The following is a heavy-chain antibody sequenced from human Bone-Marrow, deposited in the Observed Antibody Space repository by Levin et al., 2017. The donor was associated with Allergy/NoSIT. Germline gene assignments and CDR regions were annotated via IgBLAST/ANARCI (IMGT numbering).Heavy chain of an antibody. V-gene: IGHV4-34*01. D-gene: IGHD3-16*01. CDR3: ARGIRVMITFGRLYHYFDS. CDR2: INHSGNT. Sequence: SQTLSLTCAVYGGSFSGHYWSWIRQSPGKGLEWIGEINHSGNTNYNPSLKSRVTMSVDTSKNQFSLRLSSVTAADTAVYYCARGIRVMITFGRLYHYFDSWGQGTLVTVSS. J-gene: IGHJ4*02. CDR1: GGSFSGHY.